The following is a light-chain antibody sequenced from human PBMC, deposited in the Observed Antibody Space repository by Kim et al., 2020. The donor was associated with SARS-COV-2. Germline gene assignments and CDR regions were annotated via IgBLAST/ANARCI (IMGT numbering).Light chain of an antibody. CDR1: SSDVGSYNL. CDR3: CSCAGSSTV. V-gene: IGLV2-23*02. CDR2: EVS. J-gene: IGLJ7*01. Sequence: PGQSITISCPGTSSDVGSYNLVSWYQQHPGKAPKLMIYEVSKRPSGVSNRFSGSKSGNTASLTISGLQAEDEADYYCCSCAGSSTVFGGGTQLTVL.